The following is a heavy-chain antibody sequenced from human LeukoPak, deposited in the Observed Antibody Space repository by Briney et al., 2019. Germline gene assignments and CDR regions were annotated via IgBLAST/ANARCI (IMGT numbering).Heavy chain of an antibody. CDR1: GFTFSSYA. Sequence: GGSLRLSCAASGFTFSSYAMSWVRQAPGKGLEWVSAISGSGGSTYYADSVKGRFTISRDNSKNTLYLQMNGLRAEETAVYYCAKHYGSNSMADYWGQGTLVTVSS. CDR3: AKHYGSNSMADY. D-gene: IGHD4-23*01. J-gene: IGHJ4*02. V-gene: IGHV3-23*01. CDR2: ISGSGGST.